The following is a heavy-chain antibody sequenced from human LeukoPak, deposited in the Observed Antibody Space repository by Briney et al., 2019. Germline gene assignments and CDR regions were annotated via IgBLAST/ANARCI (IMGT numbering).Heavy chain of an antibody. V-gene: IGHV1-8*03. CDR3: ARGLYYDFWSGYYTGNPLDY. D-gene: IGHD3-3*01. J-gene: IGHJ4*02. Sequence: ASVKVSCKASGYTFTGYYMHWVRQAPGQGLEWMGWINPNSGNTGYAQKFQGRVTITRNTSISTAYMELSSLRSEDTAVYYYARGLYYDFWSGYYTGNPLDYWGQGTLVTVSS. CDR2: INPNSGNT. CDR1: GYTFTGYY.